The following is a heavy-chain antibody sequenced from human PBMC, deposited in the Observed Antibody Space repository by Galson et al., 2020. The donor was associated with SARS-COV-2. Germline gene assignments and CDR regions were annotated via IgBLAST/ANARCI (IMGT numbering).Heavy chain of an antibody. Sequence: KIGESLKISCKGSGYSFTSYWIGWVRQMPGKGLEWMGIIYPGDSDTRYSPSFQGQVTISADKSISTAYLQWSSLKASDTAMCYCARRSNSDYYDGGDYWAGDAFDIWGQGTMVSVSS. CDR3: ARRSNSDYYDGGDYWAGDAFDI. J-gene: IGHJ3*02. D-gene: IGHD3-22*01. CDR1: GYSFTSYW. V-gene: IGHV5-51*01. CDR2: IYPGDSDT.